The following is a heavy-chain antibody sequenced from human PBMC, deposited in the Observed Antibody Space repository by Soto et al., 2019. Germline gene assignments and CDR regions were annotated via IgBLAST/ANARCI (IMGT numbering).Heavy chain of an antibody. J-gene: IGHJ3*02. CDR2: ISSSGSTI. D-gene: IGHD1-7*01. Sequence: GGSLRLSCAASGFTFSSYEMNWVRQAPGKGLEWVSYISSSGSTIYYADSVKGRFTISRDNAKNSLYLQMNSLRAEDTAVYYCASQSYNWNYGAFDIWGQGTMVTVSS. V-gene: IGHV3-48*03. CDR3: ASQSYNWNYGAFDI. CDR1: GFTFSSYE.